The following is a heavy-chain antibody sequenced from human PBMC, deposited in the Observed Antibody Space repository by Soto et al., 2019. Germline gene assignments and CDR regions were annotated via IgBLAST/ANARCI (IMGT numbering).Heavy chain of an antibody. D-gene: IGHD3-10*01. CDR3: ARRGITMVRGVIADYGMDV. CDR2: IYPGDSDT. V-gene: IGHV5-51*01. CDR1: GYSFTSYW. J-gene: IGHJ6*02. Sequence: PGESLKISCKGSGYSFTSYWIGWVRQMPGKGLEWMGIIYPGDSDTRYSPPFQGQVTISADKSISTAYLQWSSLKASDTAMYYCARRGITMVRGVIADYGMDVWGQGTTVTVSS.